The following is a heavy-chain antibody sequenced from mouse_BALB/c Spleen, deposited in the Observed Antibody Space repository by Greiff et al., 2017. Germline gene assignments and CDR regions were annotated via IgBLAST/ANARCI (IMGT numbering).Heavy chain of an antibody. CDR1: GFTLTSYG. V-gene: IGHV2-2*02. Sequence: QVHVKQSGPGLVQPSQSLSITCTVSGFTLTSYGVHWVRQSPGKGLEWLGVIWSGGSTDYNAAFISRLSISKDNSKSQVFFKMNSLQANDTAIYYCARNSYGNLRLFDYWGQGTTLTVSS. J-gene: IGHJ2*01. D-gene: IGHD2-1*01. CDR2: IWSGGST. CDR3: ARNSYGNLRLFDY.